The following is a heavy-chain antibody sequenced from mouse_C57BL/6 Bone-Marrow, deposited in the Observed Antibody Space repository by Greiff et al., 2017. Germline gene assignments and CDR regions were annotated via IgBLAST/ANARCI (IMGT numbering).Heavy chain of an antibody. CDR2: IDPENGDT. J-gene: IGHJ2*01. D-gene: IGHD2-3*01. Sequence: VQLKQSGAELVRPGASVKLSCTASGFNIKDDYMHWVKQRPEQGLEWIGWIDPENGDTEYASKFQGKATITADTSSNTAYLQLSSLTSEDTAVYYCTTGDDGYYVYCFDYWGQGTTLTVSS. V-gene: IGHV14-4*01. CDR1: GFNIKDDY. CDR3: TTGDDGYYVYCFDY.